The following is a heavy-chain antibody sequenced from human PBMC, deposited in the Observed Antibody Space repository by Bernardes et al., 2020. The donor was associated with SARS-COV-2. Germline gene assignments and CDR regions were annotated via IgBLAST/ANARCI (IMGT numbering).Heavy chain of an antibody. CDR2: IYYIGST. D-gene: IGHD3-3*01. V-gene: IGHV4-59*01. CDR3: ARGYYDFWSGYYTAYYYYYYMDV. Sequence: SETLSLTCTVSGGSISSYYWSWIRQPPGKGLEWIGYIYYIGSTNYNPSLKSRVTISVDTSKNQFSLKLSSVTAADTAVYYCARGYYDFWSGYYTAYYYYYYMDVWGKGTTVTVSS. CDR1: GGSISSYY. J-gene: IGHJ6*03.